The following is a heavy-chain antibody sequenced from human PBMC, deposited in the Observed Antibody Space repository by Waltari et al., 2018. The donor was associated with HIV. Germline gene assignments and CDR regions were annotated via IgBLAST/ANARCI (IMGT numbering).Heavy chain of an antibody. CDR1: GGSISSGSYY. CDR3: ARDRNYYYDSSGYFFNAFDI. CDR2: IYTSGST. D-gene: IGHD3-22*01. Sequence: QVQLQESGPGLVKPSQTLSLTCTVSGGSISSGSYYWSWIRQPAGKGLAWIVRIYTSGSTNYNPSLKSRVTISVDTSKNQFSLKLSSVTAADTAVYYCARDRNYYYDSSGYFFNAFDIWGQGTMVTVSS. V-gene: IGHV4-61*02. J-gene: IGHJ3*02.